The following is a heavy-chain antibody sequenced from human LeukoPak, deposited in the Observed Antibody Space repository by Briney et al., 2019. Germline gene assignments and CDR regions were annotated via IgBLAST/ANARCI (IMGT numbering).Heavy chain of an antibody. D-gene: IGHD6-19*01. J-gene: IGHJ5*02. V-gene: IGHV4-59*11. Sequence: SETLSLTCTVSGGSISSHYWSWIRQPPGKGLEWIGYIYYSGSTYYNPSLKSRVTISVDTSKNQFSLKLSSVIAADTAVYYCAREVPGIAVAGTLGWFDPWGQGTLVTVSS. CDR2: IYYSGST. CDR1: GGSISSHY. CDR3: AREVPGIAVAGTLGWFDP.